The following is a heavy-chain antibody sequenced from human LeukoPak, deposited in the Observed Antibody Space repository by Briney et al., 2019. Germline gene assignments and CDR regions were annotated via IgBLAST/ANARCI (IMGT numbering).Heavy chain of an antibody. CDR3: AKTRGYSYGRLFDY. CDR2: ISGSGGST. J-gene: IGHJ4*02. Sequence: GGSLRLSCAASGFTFSSYAMSWVRQAPGKGLEWVSAISGSGGSTYYADSVKGRFTISRDNSKNTLYLQMNGLRAEDTAVYYCAKTRGYSYGRLFDYWGQGTLVTVSS. CDR1: GFTFSSYA. V-gene: IGHV3-23*01. D-gene: IGHD5-18*01.